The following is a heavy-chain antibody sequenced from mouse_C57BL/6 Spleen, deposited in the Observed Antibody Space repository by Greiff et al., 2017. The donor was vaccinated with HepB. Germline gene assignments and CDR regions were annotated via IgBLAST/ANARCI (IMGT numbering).Heavy chain of an antibody. CDR3: ARNWDTTVVAFDY. D-gene: IGHD1-1*01. V-gene: IGHV2-2*01. Sequence: QVQLQQSGPGLVQPSQSLSITCTVSGFSLTSYGVHWVRQSPGKGLEWLGVMWSGGSTDYNAAFIYRLSISKDNSKSQVFFKMNSLQADDTAIYYCARNWDTTVVAFDYWGQGTTLTVSS. CDR2: MWSGGST. CDR1: GFSLTSYG. J-gene: IGHJ2*01.